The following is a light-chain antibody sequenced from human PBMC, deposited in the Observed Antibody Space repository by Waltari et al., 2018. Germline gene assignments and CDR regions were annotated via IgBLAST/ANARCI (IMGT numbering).Light chain of an antibody. CDR3: QQYFIVPLT. J-gene: IGKJ4*01. V-gene: IGKV4-1*01. Sequence: DIVLTQSAESLAVSLGERATINCKSSQSLLSNDLSYLAWYQQKPGQPPRLLIYWASTRESGVPDRLSGSGSGTDFTLTISGLQTEDVAVYYCQQYFIVPLTFGGGTKVEI. CDR2: WAS. CDR1: QSLLSNDLSY.